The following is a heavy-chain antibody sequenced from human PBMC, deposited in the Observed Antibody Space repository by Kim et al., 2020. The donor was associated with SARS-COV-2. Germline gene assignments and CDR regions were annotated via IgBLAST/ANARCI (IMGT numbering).Heavy chain of an antibody. CDR3: AGARPRFFPWFVP. CDR2: SYHSGTT. Sequence: SETLSLTCVVSGGPLNSGGFYWSWIRQYPGKGLEWIGYSYHSGTTYYNPSLKSRVTISVDMWKNRFSLNLSSVTAADTAVDYGAGARPRFFPWFVPWGQG. CDR1: GGPLNSGGFY. D-gene: IGHD3-3*01. V-gene: IGHV4-31*11. J-gene: IGHJ5*02.